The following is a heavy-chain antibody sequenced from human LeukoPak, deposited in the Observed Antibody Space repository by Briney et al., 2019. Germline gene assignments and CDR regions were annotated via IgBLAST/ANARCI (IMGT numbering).Heavy chain of an antibody. CDR3: ARDSNYDFLSGYYNYFQY. Sequence: PGGSLRLSCAASGFTFRSYTMNWVRQAPGKGLEWVSPISSGSSHIYYADSVKGRFSISRDNAKNSLFLQMNSLRAEDTAVYYCARDSNYDFLSGYYNYFQYWGQGILVTVSP. J-gene: IGHJ4*02. CDR2: ISSGSSHI. CDR1: GFTFRSYT. D-gene: IGHD3-3*01. V-gene: IGHV3-21*01.